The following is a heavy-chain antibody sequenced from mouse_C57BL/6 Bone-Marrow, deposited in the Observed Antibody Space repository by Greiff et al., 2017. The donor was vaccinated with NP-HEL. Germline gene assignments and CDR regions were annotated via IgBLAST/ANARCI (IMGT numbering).Heavy chain of an antibody. CDR3: ARRDYYGSGFDY. V-gene: IGHV2-2*01. CDR2: IWSGGST. Sequence: QVQLKESGPGLVQPSPPPPLPSTASGFSLTSYGVHWVRQSPGKGLEWLGVIWSGGSTAYSAAFISRLSISKDNSKSQVFFKMNSLQADDTAIYYCARRDYYGSGFDYGGQGTTLTVSA. CDR1: GFSLTSYG. J-gene: IGHJ2*01. D-gene: IGHD1-1*01.